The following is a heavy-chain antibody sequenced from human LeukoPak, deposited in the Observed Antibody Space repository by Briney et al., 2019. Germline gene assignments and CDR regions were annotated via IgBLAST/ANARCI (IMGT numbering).Heavy chain of an antibody. V-gene: IGHV1-8*01. CDR1: GYTFTSYD. Sequence: ASVKVSCKASGYTFTSYDINWVRQATGQGLEWMGWMNPNSGNTGHAQKSQGRVTMTRNTSISTAYMELSSLRSEDTAVYYCARERWSLPDWGQGTLVTVSS. D-gene: IGHD1-26*01. CDR3: ARERWSLPD. J-gene: IGHJ4*02. CDR2: MNPNSGNT.